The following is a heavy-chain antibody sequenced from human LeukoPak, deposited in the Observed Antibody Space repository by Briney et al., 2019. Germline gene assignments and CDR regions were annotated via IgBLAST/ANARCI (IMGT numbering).Heavy chain of an antibody. CDR3: ARDSAFVDY. J-gene: IGHJ4*02. D-gene: IGHD2-15*01. CDR2: ISAYNGNT. V-gene: IGHV1-18*01. CDR1: GYTFTSYG. Sequence: ASVKVSCKASGYTFTSYGISCVRPAPGQGGGWMGWISAYNGNTNYAQKLQGRVTMTTDTSASTAYMELRSLRSDDRAVYYCARDSAFVDYWGQGTLATVSS.